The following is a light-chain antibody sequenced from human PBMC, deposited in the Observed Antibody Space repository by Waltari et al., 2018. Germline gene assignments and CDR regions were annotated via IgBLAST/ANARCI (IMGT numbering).Light chain of an antibody. Sequence: QSVLTQPPSVSGAPGQRVTISCTGSSSNIRAGSDVHRYQQLPGTAPKLLIHGNSNRPSGVPDRFSGSKSGTSASLAITGLQAEDEADYYCQSYDSSLSVYVVFGGGTKLTVL. V-gene: IGLV1-40*01. CDR3: QSYDSSLSVYVV. CDR1: SSNIRAGSD. J-gene: IGLJ2*01. CDR2: GNS.